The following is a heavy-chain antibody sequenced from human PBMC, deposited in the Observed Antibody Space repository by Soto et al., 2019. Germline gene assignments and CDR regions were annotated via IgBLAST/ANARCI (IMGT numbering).Heavy chain of an antibody. CDR2: MFYSGLT. J-gene: IGHJ6*02. CDR1: GYSVSSSDYY. D-gene: IGHD2-15*01. V-gene: IGHV4-39*01. CDR3: APLTVSLSGPYGINV. Sequence: SETLSLTCSVSGYSVSSSDYYWAWIRQPPGKGLEWIGSMFYSGLTYYNPSLKSRVTLSVDTSKNQFSVRLNSVTAADTAVYYCAPLTVSLSGPYGINVWGQGTKVTSP.